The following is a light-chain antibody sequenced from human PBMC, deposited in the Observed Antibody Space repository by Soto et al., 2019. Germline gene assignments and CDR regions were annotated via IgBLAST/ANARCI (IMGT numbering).Light chain of an antibody. CDR2: DAS. V-gene: IGKV1-5*01. CDR1: QSISNR. Sequence: DIQINQSPSTLSAYLVYRVNISFLASQSISNRLAWYHQKPGKTPNLLIYDASNLGSGVPSRFSGSGSGTDFTLTISSLQPEDFATYYCQQSYSTSPTFGQGTKVDIK. J-gene: IGKJ1*01. CDR3: QQSYSTSPT.